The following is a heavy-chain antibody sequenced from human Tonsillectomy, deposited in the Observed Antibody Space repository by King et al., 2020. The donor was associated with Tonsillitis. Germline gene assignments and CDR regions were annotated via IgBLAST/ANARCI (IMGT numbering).Heavy chain of an antibody. V-gene: IGHV3-30-3*01. CDR1: GFISKTYA. Sequence: VQLVESGGGVVQPGRSLRLSCAASGFISKTYAMHWVRQAPGKGLEWVAFISNDGSNKYYADSVKGRFTISRDNSKNTLYLQMNSLRAEDTAVYHCARNVPRAAGHNDDDGMNVWGQGTTVTVSS. CDR3: ARNVPRAAGHNDDDGMNV. CDR2: ISNDGSNK. J-gene: IGHJ6*02. D-gene: IGHD6-25*01.